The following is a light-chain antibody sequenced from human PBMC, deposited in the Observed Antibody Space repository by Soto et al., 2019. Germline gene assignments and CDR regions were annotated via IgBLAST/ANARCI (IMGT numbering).Light chain of an antibody. CDR1: QSIRYY. Sequence: DIQLTQSPPTLSASVGDRATITCRASQSIRYYLAWYQQMPGKAPKLLIYGASSLQSGVPSRFSGSGSGTEFTLTISSLQPDDFATYFCQDHNSYSQTFGQGTKVDIK. CDR2: GAS. CDR3: QDHNSYSQT. J-gene: IGKJ1*01. V-gene: IGKV1-5*01.